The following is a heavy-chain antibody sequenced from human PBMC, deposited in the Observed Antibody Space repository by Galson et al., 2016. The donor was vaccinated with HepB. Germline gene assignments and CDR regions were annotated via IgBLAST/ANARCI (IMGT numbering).Heavy chain of an antibody. Sequence: SLRLSCAASGFTFKDYGIHWVRQAPGKGLEWVAVISYDGSKEDSTDSVRGRFSVSRDNSRDTVYLQMNSLRVEDAALYYCAKDGASGGTGHLDFWGQGTLVIVSS. CDR3: AKDGASGGTGHLDF. J-gene: IGHJ4*02. D-gene: IGHD3/OR15-3a*01. V-gene: IGHV3-30*18. CDR1: GFTFKDYG. CDR2: ISYDGSKE.